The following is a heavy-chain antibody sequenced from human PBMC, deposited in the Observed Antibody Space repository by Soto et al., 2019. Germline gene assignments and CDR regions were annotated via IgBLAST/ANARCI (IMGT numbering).Heavy chain of an antibody. CDR1: GGSISSYY. D-gene: IGHD3-22*01. Sequence: SATLSLTCTVSGGSISSYYWSWIRQPPGKGLEWIAYIYYSGITNNNPSLKSRVTISVDTSKDQFSLKLTSVTAADTAVYYCARGRKYYYDNTGPFYFDHWGQGTLVTVSS. CDR3: ARGRKYYYDNTGPFYFDH. J-gene: IGHJ4*02. CDR2: IYYSGIT. V-gene: IGHV4-59*01.